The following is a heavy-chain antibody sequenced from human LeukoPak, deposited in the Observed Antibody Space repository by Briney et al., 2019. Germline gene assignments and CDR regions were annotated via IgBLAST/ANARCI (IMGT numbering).Heavy chain of an antibody. D-gene: IGHD2-8*01. CDR2: ISGSSSSI. V-gene: IGHV3-48*01. CDR1: GFTFSSYS. Sequence: GGSLRLSCVASGFTFSSYSINWVRQAPGKGLEWISYISGSSSSIYYADSVKGRFTISRDNSKNTLYLQMNSLRAEDTAVYYCAKGGYCTNGVCYELDYWGQGTLVTVSS. J-gene: IGHJ4*02. CDR3: AKGGYCTNGVCYELDY.